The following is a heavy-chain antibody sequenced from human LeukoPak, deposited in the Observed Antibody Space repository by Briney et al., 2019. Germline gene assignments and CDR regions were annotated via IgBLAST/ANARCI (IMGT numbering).Heavy chain of an antibody. J-gene: IGHJ4*02. CDR1: VYTFTSYG. CDR3: ARETSLYYYDSSGYSPLDY. Sequence: ASVKVSCKASVYTFTSYGISWVRQAPGQGLEWMGWISAYNGNTNYAQKLQGRVTMTTDTSTSTAYMELRSLRSDDTAVYYCARETSLYYYDSSGYSPLDYWGQGTLVTVSS. D-gene: IGHD3-22*01. CDR2: ISAYNGNT. V-gene: IGHV1-18*01.